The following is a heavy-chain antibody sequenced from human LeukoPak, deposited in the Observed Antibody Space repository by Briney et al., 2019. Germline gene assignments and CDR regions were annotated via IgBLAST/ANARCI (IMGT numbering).Heavy chain of an antibody. J-gene: IGHJ3*02. CDR2: INPSGVST. CDR3: ATSSIAARDPRKNAFDI. D-gene: IGHD6-6*01. V-gene: IGHV1-46*02. Sequence: GASVKVSCKASGYTFNSYYMHWVRQAPGQGLEWMGVINPSGVSTSYAQKFQGRVTMTRDTSTSTVYMDLSSLRSEDTAVYYCATSSIAARDPRKNAFDIWGQGTMVTVSS. CDR1: GYTFNSYY.